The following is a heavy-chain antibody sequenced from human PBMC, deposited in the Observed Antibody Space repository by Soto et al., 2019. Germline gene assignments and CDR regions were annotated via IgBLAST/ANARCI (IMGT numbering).Heavy chain of an antibody. V-gene: IGHV4-59*08. Sequence: SETLSLTCTVSGGSISSYYWSWIRQPPGKGLEWIGYIYYSASTNYNPSLKSRVTMTWDTSITTAYLDLTRLTTNDTATYFCATWVDYGDFEGFDFWGQGTLVTVSS. CDR1: GGSISSYY. CDR2: IYYSAST. CDR3: ATWVDYGDFEGFDF. J-gene: IGHJ4*02. D-gene: IGHD4-17*01.